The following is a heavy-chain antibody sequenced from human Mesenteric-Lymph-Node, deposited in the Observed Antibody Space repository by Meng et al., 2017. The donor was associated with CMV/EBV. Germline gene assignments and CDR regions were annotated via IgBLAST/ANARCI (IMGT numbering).Heavy chain of an antibody. CDR1: GDCVRGGSYY. CDR2: IYNSVST. J-gene: IGHJ4*02. Sequence: LSCTVSGDCVRGGSYYWTWIRQAPGKGLEWIGYIYNSVSTNYNPSLKSLVPISLHPSKPPFSLPFTSVPPPHTAVYYCAISHPSYYSGQGTLVTVSS. CDR3: AISHPSYY. V-gene: IGHV4-61*03.